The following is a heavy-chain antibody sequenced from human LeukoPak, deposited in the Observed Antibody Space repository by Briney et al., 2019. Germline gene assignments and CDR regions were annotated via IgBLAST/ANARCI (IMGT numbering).Heavy chain of an antibody. Sequence: SQTLSLTCTVSGGSISSGSYYWSWIRQPAGKGLEWIGRIYTSGSTNYNPSLKSRVTISVDTSKNQFSLKLSSVTAADTAVYYCAREDYDFWSGYFDYWGQGALVTVSS. CDR1: GGSISSGSYY. D-gene: IGHD3-3*01. CDR3: AREDYDFWSGYFDY. V-gene: IGHV4-61*02. J-gene: IGHJ4*02. CDR2: IYTSGST.